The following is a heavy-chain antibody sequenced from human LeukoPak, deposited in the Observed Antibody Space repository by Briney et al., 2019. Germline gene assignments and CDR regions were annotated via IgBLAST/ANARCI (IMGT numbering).Heavy chain of an antibody. V-gene: IGHV3-30*04. D-gene: IGHD3-10*01. J-gene: IGHJ4*02. Sequence: GRSLRLSCAASVFTFSSYAMHWVRHAPGTGLEWGAVISYDGSNKYYADSAKGRFTISRDNSKNTLYLQMNSLRAEDTAVYYCARARGSLWFGELFDYWGQGTLVTVSS. CDR1: VFTFSSYA. CDR3: ARARGSLWFGELFDY. CDR2: ISYDGSNK.